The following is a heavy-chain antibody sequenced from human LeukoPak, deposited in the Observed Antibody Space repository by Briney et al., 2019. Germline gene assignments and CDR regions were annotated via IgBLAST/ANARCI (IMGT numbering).Heavy chain of an antibody. CDR3: ARVAAGIGFFQH. V-gene: IGHV4-38-2*02. D-gene: IGHD6-13*01. CDR2: IHHSGST. CDR1: GYSISSGYY. Sequence: SETLSLTCIVSGYSISSGYYWGWIRQPPGKGLEWIGNIHHSGSTYYNPSLKTRVTISVDTSKNQLSLKVSSVTAADTAVYYCARVAAGIGFFQHWGQGTLVTVSS. J-gene: IGHJ1*01.